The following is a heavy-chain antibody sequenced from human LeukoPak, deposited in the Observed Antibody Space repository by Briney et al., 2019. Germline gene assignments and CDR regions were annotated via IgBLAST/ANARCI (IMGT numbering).Heavy chain of an antibody. J-gene: IGHJ6*02. CDR3: ARSISGYCSGGSCYGAYYYYGMDV. V-gene: IGHV3-30-3*01. CDR2: ISYDGSNK. Sequence: GGSLRLSCAASGFTFSSYAMHWVRQAPGKGLEWVAVISYDGSNKYYADSVKGRLTISRDNSKNTLYLQMNSLRAEDTAVYYCARSISGYCSGGSCYGAYYYYGMDVWGQGTTVTVSS. D-gene: IGHD2-15*01. CDR1: GFTFSSYA.